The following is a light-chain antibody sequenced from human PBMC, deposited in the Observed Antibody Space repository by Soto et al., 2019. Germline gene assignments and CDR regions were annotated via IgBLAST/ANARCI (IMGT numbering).Light chain of an antibody. CDR2: DVN. CDR3: SSYTSTSSVI. CDR1: SSDIGAYAY. V-gene: IGLV2-14*03. J-gene: IGLJ2*01. Sequence: QSALTQPASVSGSPGQSIAISCTGTSSDIGAYAYVSWYQQHPGKVPKLIVFDVNYRPSGVSSRFSGSKSGNTASLTISGLQAEDEADYYCSSYTSTSSVIFGGGTKLTFL.